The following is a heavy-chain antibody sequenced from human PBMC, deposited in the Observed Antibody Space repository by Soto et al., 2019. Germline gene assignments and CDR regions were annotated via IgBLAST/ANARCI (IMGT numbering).Heavy chain of an antibody. CDR3: AREWLGSRWYKAPSDY. CDR2: IEGDGTEK. J-gene: IGHJ4*02. CDR1: GFSFSDYW. V-gene: IGHV3-7*05. D-gene: IGHD6-13*01. Sequence: VQLVESGGGLVQPGGSLRLSCVASGFSFSDYWMSWVRQAPGKGLEWVANIEGDGTEKYYVDSVNGRFTISRDNAWSSLHLDMNSLRAEDAAFYYGAREWLGSRWYKAPSDYWGQGTLVSVSS.